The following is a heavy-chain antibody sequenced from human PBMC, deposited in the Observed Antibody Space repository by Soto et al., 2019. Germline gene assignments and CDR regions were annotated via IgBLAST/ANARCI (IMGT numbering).Heavy chain of an antibody. CDR3: TRHVEVQLERRPATNDAFDI. CDR2: IRSKANSYAT. J-gene: IGHJ3*02. D-gene: IGHD1-1*01. Sequence: GGSLRLSCAASGFTFSGSAMHWVRQASGKGLEWVGRIRSKANSYATAYAASVKGRFTISRDDSKNTAYLQMNSLKTEDTAVYYCTRHVEVQLERRPATNDAFDIWGQGTMVTVSS. V-gene: IGHV3-73*01. CDR1: GFTFSGSA.